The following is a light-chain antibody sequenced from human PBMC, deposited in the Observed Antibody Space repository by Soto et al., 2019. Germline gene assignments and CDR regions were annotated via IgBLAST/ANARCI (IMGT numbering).Light chain of an antibody. J-gene: IGLJ3*02. V-gene: IGLV1-47*02. CDR3: AAWDDSLSGLV. CDR2: NDN. CDR1: GSNIGSNY. Sequence: QSVLTQPPSASGTPGQRVTISCSGAGSNIGSNYVYWYQQLPGAAPKLLIYNDNRRPSGVPDRFSGSKSGTSASLAIGGLRSEDESDYYCAAWDDSLSGLVFGGGTKLTVL.